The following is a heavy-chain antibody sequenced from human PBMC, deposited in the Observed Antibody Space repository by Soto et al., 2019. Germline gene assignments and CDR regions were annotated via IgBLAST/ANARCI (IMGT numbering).Heavy chain of an antibody. V-gene: IGHV4-4*02. D-gene: IGHD1-26*01. J-gene: IGHJ6*02. CDR3: ARVSGSYYYGMDV. CDR2: IYHSGST. CDR1: GGSISSSNW. Sequence: QVQLQESGPGLVKPSGTLSLTCAVSGGSISSSNWWSWVRQPPGKGLEWIGEIYHSGSTNYNPSLKGRVTISIDKAKDQFSLKLSSVTAADTAVYYCARVSGSYYYGMDVWGQGTTVTVSS.